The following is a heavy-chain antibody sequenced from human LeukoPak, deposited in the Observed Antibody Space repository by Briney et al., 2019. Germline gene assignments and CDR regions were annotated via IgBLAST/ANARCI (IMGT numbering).Heavy chain of an antibody. D-gene: IGHD2-21*02. CDR1: GYXFIGYH. Sequence: ASVKVSCKSSGYXFIGYHIHWVRQAPGQGLEWMGWINPNSGGTHYAQKFQGRVTMTRDTSISTAYMELSSLRSDDTAVYYCAKDGDAREGHQQAGVDYWGQGTQVTVSS. CDR3: AKDGDAREGHQQAGVDY. J-gene: IGHJ4*02. V-gene: IGHV1-2*02. CDR2: INPNSGGT.